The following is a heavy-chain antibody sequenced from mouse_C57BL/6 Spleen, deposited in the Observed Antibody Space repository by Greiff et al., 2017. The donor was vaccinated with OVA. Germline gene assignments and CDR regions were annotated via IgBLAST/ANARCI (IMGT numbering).Heavy chain of an antibody. CDR1: GYTFTDYY. CDR3: ARFRITTVVGRGYFDY. CDR2: INPNNGGT. V-gene: IGHV1-26*01. Sequence: VQLQQSGPELVKPGASVKISCKASGYTFTDYYMNWVKQSHGKSLEWIGDINPNNGGTSYNQKFKGKATLTVDKSSSTAYMELRSLTSEDSAVYYCARFRITTVVGRGYFDYWGQGTTLTVSS. J-gene: IGHJ2*01. D-gene: IGHD1-1*01.